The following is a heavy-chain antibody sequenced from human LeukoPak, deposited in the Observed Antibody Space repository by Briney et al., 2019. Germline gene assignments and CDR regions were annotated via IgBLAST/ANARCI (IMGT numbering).Heavy chain of an antibody. CDR1: GASINSGSYY. J-gene: IGHJ4*02. V-gene: IGHV4-39*07. CDR2: INHSGST. D-gene: IGHD6-13*01. CDR3: VRGSGYSSSWYFY. Sequence: SETLSLTCTVSGASINSGSYYWSWIRQPPGKGLEWIGEINHSGSTNYNPSLKSRVTISVDTSKNQFSLKLSSVTAADTAVYYCVRGSGYSSSWYFYWGQGTLVTVSS.